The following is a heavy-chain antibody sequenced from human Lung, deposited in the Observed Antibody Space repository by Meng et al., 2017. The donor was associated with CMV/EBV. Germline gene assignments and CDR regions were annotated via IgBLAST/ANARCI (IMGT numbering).Heavy chain of an antibody. CDR3: ARGFLSFVRVFDY. V-gene: IGHV4-34*01. Sequence: GQRQQGGGGLLKPSETRPLTCAVYCWSFSGYYWSWIRQPPGKGLEWIGEINHSGSTNYNPSLKSRVTISVDTSKNQFSLKLSSVTAADTAVYYCARGFLSFVRVFDYWGQGTLVTVSS. CDR2: INHSGST. CDR1: CWSFSGYY. J-gene: IGHJ4*02. D-gene: IGHD2/OR15-2a*01.